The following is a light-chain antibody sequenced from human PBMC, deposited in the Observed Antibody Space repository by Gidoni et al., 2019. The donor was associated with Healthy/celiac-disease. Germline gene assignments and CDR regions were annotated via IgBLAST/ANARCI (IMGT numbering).Light chain of an antibody. V-gene: IGKV6-21*01. Sequence: EIVLTQSPDFQSVTPKEKVTITCRDSHSIVSSLHWYQQKPDQSPKLLIKYDSHSFSGVPSRFSGIVSGTDFTLTINSLEAEDSAAYYCHQSSSLPWTFGQGTKVEIK. CDR2: YDS. J-gene: IGKJ1*01. CDR1: HSIVSS. CDR3: HQSSSLPWT.